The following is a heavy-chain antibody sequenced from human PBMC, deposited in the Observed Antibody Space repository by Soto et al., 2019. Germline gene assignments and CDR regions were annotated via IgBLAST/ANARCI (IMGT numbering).Heavy chain of an antibody. D-gene: IGHD3-3*01. Sequence: PGGSLRLSCAASGFTFSSYAMSWVRQAPGKGLEWVSSISDSGGNTYYADSVKGRFTISRDNSKNTLYLQMNSLTAEDPAVYYCAKDPPIPTLTITPFYYYVMDVCGQGPTVTVCS. V-gene: IGHV3-23*01. CDR1: GFTFSSYA. J-gene: IGHJ6*02. CDR2: ISDSGGNT. CDR3: AKDPPIPTLTITPFYYYVMDV.